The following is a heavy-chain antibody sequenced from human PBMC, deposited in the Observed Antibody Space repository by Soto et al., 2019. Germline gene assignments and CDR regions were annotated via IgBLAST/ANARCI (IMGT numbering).Heavy chain of an antibody. J-gene: IGHJ6*02. Sequence: GRSLRVPSVDAGFTFVTFTIHRVRQAPGKGLEWVSGIRGFSPYTFYAESVKGRFTISRDNTKNSLYLQMNSLGVEDTAVYYCARDRGYDAHDYYYSGMDVWRQGTTDTVTS. CDR3: ARDRGYDAHDYYYSGMDV. V-gene: IGHV3-21*01. CDR2: IRGFSPYT. D-gene: IGHD2-15*01. CDR1: GFTFVTFT.